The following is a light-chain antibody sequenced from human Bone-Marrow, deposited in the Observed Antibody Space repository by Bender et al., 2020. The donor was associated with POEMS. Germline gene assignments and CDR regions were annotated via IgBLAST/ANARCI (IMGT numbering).Light chain of an antibody. Sequence: QSALTQPPSASGSPGQSITISCTGTSSDVGGYNYVSWYQQHPGKAPQLMIYEVSNRPSGVSDRFSGSKSGNTASLTVSGLQAEDEADYYCTSYADSASANWLFGGGTKLTVL. CDR1: SSDVGGYNY. J-gene: IGLJ3*02. CDR2: EVS. CDR3: TSYADSASANWL. V-gene: IGLV2-8*01.